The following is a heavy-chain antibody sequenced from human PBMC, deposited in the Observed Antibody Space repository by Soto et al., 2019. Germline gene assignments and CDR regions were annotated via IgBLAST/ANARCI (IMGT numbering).Heavy chain of an antibody. CDR2: IHYSGST. Sequence: QVQLQESGPGLEKPSQTLSLTCSVSGGSISSGGYYWSWIRQHPGKGLEWIGHIHYSGSTYYNPVPQGRVNMSVDTSKNQFSLKLRSVTAADTAVYYCARDSTVTRSSAFDIWGQGTTVTVSP. J-gene: IGHJ3*02. V-gene: IGHV4-31*03. D-gene: IGHD4-17*01. CDR1: GGSISSGGYY. CDR3: ARDSTVTRSSAFDI.